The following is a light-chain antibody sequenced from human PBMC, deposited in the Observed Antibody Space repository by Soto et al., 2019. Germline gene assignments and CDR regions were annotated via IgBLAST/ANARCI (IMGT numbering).Light chain of an antibody. Sequence: EIVLTQSPGTLSLSPGERATLSCRASQSIVTSFLAWFQQKPGQAPRLLICGASSRATGIPDRFSGSGSGTDFTLTISRLEPEDFAVYYCQQYDSSPLTFGPGTKVHIK. V-gene: IGKV3-20*01. CDR1: QSIVTSF. CDR2: GAS. J-gene: IGKJ3*01. CDR3: QQYDSSPLT.